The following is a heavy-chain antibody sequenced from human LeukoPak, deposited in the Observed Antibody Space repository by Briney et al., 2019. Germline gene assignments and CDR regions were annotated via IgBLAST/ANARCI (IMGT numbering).Heavy chain of an antibody. V-gene: IGHV3-30*02. D-gene: IGHD6-13*01. J-gene: IGHJ4*02. CDR1: GFTFSTYG. Sequence: RGSLTLSCAASGFTFSTYGMHWVRQAPGKGLEWVAFIRYDGSKKYYADSVKGRFTISRDNSKNTLFLQMNSLRTEDTAVYYCAKGAGSSWYSDYWGQGTLVTVSS. CDR3: AKGAGSSWYSDY. CDR2: IRYDGSKK.